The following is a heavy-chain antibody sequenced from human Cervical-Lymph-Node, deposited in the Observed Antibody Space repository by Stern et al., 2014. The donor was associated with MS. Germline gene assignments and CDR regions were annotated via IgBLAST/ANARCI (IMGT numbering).Heavy chain of an antibody. Sequence: QMQLVQSGAEVKKPGASVKVSCTTSGYSFTGYYMHWVRQAPGQGLEWMGWINPKSGGTKYAQKFQGRVTMTRDTSLTSAYMELTRLSSDDTAVYYCARDRAGWGTGYEYWGQGTQVTVSS. V-gene: IGHV1-2*02. CDR3: ARDRAGWGTGYEY. CDR1: GYSFTGYY. D-gene: IGHD6-19*01. J-gene: IGHJ4*02. CDR2: INPKSGGT.